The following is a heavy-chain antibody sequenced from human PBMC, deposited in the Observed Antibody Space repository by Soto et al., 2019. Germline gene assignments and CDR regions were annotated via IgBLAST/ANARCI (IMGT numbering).Heavy chain of an antibody. Sequence: SVKVSCKTSGGTFGTFGISWVRQAPGQGLEWMGGIIPFFGTAEYSQKFEDRITITADESTNTVYMDLRSLTSEDTAIYYCARTAPMDAGDKYYYDFWGQGALVTVSS. CDR3: ARTAPMDAGDKYYYDF. D-gene: IGHD3-16*01. J-gene: IGHJ4*02. CDR1: GGTFGTFG. CDR2: IIPFFGTA. V-gene: IGHV1-69*13.